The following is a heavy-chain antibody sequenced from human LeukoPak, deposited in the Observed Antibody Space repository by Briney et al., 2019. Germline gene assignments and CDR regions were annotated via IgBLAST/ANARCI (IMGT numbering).Heavy chain of an antibody. J-gene: IGHJ6*03. D-gene: IGHD1-1*01. CDR1: GYSFTSYW. CDR2: IYPGDSDT. Sequence: GESLKISCKGSGYSFTSYWIGWVRQMPGKGLEWMGIIYPGDSDTRYSPSFQGQVTISADKSISTAYLQWSSLKASDTAMYYCARHPTGTRGYYYYYMDVWGKGTTVTVSS. CDR3: ARHPTGTRGYYYYYMDV. V-gene: IGHV5-51*01.